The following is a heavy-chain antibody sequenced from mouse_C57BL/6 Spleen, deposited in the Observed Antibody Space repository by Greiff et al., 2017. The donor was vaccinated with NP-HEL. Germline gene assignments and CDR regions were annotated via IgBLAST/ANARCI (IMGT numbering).Heavy chain of an antibody. Sequence: EVMLVESGGGLVKPGGSLKLSCAASGFTFSSYAMSWVRQTPEKRLEWVATISDGGSYTYYPDNVKGRFTISRDNAKNNLYLQMSHLKSEDTAMYYCARAEGDYYGSSGDYFDYWGQGTTLTVSS. D-gene: IGHD1-1*01. CDR3: ARAEGDYYGSSGDYFDY. J-gene: IGHJ2*01. CDR2: ISDGGSYT. V-gene: IGHV5-4*03. CDR1: GFTFSSYA.